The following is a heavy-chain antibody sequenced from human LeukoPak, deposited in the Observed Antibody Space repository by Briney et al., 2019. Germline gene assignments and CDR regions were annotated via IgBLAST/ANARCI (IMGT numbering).Heavy chain of an antibody. CDR2: ILNDGSQE. J-gene: IGHJ3*02. CDR3: ARDDALGDNAMDI. Sequence: GRSLRLSCAASGFTFSSYGVHWARQAPGKGLEWVAVILNDGSQEKYADSVKGRFTISRDNSKNTLFLQMNSLRAEDTAVYYCARDDALGDNAMDIWGQGTMVTVSS. V-gene: IGHV3-33*01. CDR1: GFTFSSYG. D-gene: IGHD3-16*01.